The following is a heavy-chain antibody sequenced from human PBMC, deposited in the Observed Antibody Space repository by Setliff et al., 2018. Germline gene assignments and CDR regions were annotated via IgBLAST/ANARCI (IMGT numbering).Heavy chain of an antibody. J-gene: IGHJ4*01. CDR1: GYCLSNYV. V-gene: IGHV7-4-1*02. CDR3: ARADHLVTTTFDY. CDR2: INTKTGDP. D-gene: IGHD4-17*01. Sequence: ASVNVSCRASGYCLSNYVMNWVRQAPGQGLEWMGWINTKTGDPTYAQGYTGRFAFSLDTSDSATYLDISNLKAEDTATYYCARADHLVTTTFDYWGQGTLVTVSS.